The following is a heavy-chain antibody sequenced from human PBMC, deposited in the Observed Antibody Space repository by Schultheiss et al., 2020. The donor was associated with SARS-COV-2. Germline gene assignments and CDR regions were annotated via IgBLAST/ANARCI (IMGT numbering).Heavy chain of an antibody. CDR1: GVSVSSYC. Sequence: SETLSLTCNVSGVSVSSYCWNWIRQLPGKGLEWIGFIHDSGSTNYNPSLKSRVTISVDTPKNQFSLKLTSVTAADTAVYYCARQEGTGANWGQGTLVTVSS. CDR2: IHDSGST. D-gene: IGHD3-10*01. J-gene: IGHJ4*02. CDR3: ARQEGTGAN. V-gene: IGHV4-59*08.